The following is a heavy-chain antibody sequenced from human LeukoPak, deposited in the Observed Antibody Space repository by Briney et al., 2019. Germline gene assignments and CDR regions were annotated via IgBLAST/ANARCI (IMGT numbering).Heavy chain of an antibody. D-gene: IGHD2-15*01. V-gene: IGHV1-8*01. J-gene: IGHJ6*02. CDR1: GYTFTSYD. CDR2: MNPNSGNT. Sequence: ASVKVSCKASGYTFTSYDINWVRQATGQGLEWMGWMNPNSGNTGYAQKFQGRVTMTRNTSISTAYMELSSLRSEDTAVYYCARGVRDIVVVVAAQYYYYSMDVWGQGTTVTVSS. CDR3: ARGVRDIVVVVAAQYYYYSMDV.